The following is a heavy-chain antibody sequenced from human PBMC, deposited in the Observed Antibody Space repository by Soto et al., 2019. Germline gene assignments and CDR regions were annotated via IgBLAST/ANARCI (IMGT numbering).Heavy chain of an antibody. CDR3: ARGDPVKYYFDY. CDR1: GGSITSNY. CDR2: IYYRGRT. J-gene: IGHJ4*02. V-gene: IGHV4-59*01. Sequence: SETLSLTCTVSGGSITSNYWMWLRQSPGKGLEWIGNIYYRGRTNYNPSLRSRVTISADTSKNQFSPKLSSVTAGDTAVYYCARGDPVKYYFDYWGQGTLVTVSS. D-gene: IGHD4-17*01.